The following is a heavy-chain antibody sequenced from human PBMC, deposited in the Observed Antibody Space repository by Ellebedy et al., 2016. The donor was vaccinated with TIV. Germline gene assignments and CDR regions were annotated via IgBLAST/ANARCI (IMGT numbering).Heavy chain of an antibody. V-gene: IGHV3-30-3*01. CDR3: VRELMLGVLDY. Sequence: GESLKISCVASGFTFSNYDMHWVRQAPGKGLEWVAAISYDGTDKYYADSLKGRFTISSDNSRNTLYLQMNSLRAEDTAVYYCVRELMLGVLDYWGQGTLVTVSS. D-gene: IGHD3-3*01. J-gene: IGHJ4*02. CDR2: ISYDGTDK. CDR1: GFTFSNYD.